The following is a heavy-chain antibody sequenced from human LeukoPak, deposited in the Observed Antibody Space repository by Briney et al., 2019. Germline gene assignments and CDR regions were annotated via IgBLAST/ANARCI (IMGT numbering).Heavy chain of an antibody. CDR3: ARRNAMDV. Sequence: GGSLRLSCAASGFTFSNYWMTWVRQAPGKGLEWVANINRDGSERYYVDSVKGRFTTSRDDAKSSLYLQVNSLRAEDTAVYYCARRNAMDVWGQGTTVIVFS. J-gene: IGHJ6*02. CDR1: GFTFSNYW. V-gene: IGHV3-7*03. CDR2: INRDGSER.